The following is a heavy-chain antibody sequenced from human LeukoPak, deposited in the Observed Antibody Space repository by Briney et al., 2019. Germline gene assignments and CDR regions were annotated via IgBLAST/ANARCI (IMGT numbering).Heavy chain of an antibody. CDR1: GYTFTNYD. V-gene: IGHV1-18*01. Sequence: ASVKVSCKASGYTFTNYDIKWVRQAPGQGLEWMGWMNPNSGNTNYAQKLQGRVTMTTDTSTSTAYMELRSLRSDDTAVYYCARDPRTSGNFDPWGQGTLVTVSS. CDR2: MNPNSGNT. CDR3: ARDPRTSGNFDP. J-gene: IGHJ5*02.